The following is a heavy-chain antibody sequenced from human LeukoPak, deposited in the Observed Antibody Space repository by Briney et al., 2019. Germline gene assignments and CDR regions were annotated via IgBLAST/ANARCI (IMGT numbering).Heavy chain of an antibody. D-gene: IGHD4-11*01. CDR1: GYTFTSYG. Sequence: ASVKVSCKASGYTFTSYGINWVRQAPGQGPEWMGWISTSTGDTKYTQKFQGRVTLTTDTSTSTAYMELSSLRSDDTAVYYCARDDNYGIFVNVDYWGQGTLVTVSS. CDR2: ISTSTGDT. CDR3: ARDDNYGIFVNVDY. V-gene: IGHV1-18*01. J-gene: IGHJ4*02.